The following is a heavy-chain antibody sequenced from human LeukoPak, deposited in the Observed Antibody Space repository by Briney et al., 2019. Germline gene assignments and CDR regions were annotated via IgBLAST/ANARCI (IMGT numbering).Heavy chain of an antibody. J-gene: IGHJ4*02. V-gene: IGHV3-23*01. Sequence: PGGSLRLSCAASGFTFSSSAMSWVRQAPGKGLEWVSVISGSGGSTYYADSVKGRFTISRDNSKNTLFLQMNSLRAEDTAVYHCAKDREYSSTWYYLGYWGQGTLVTVSS. D-gene: IGHD6-13*01. CDR3: AKDREYSSTWYYLGY. CDR1: GFTFSSSA. CDR2: ISGSGGST.